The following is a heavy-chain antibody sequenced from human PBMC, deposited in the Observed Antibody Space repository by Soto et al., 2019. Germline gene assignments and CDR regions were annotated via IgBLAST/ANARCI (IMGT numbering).Heavy chain of an antibody. CDR3: ARDLGYCSGGSCSPSSGYFDY. V-gene: IGHV1-2*04. CDR1: GYTFTGYY. D-gene: IGHD2-15*01. CDR2: INPNSGGT. Sequence: QVQLVQSGAEVTKPGASVKVSCKASGYTFTGYYMHWVRQAPGQGLEWMGWINPNSGGTNYAQKFQGWVTMTRDTSISTAYMELSRLRSDDTAVYYCARDLGYCSGGSCSPSSGYFDYWGQGTLVTVSS. J-gene: IGHJ4*02.